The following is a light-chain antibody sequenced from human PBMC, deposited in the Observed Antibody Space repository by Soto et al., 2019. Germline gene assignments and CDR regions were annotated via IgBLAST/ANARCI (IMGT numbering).Light chain of an antibody. V-gene: IGKV3-11*01. CDR2: DAS. CDR1: QSVSSS. J-gene: IGKJ4*01. Sequence: EVVLTQSPATLSLSPGERATLSCRASQSVSSSLAWYQRKPGQAPMLLIYDASNRATGIPARFSGSGSGTDFTLTISSLEPEAFAVYYCQQRSDWPLTFGGGTKVAI. CDR3: QQRSDWPLT.